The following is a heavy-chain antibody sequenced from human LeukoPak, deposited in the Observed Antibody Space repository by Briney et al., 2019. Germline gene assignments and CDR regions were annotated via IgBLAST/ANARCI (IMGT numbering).Heavy chain of an antibody. CDR3: ARVRGGYYFDY. Sequence: GGSLRLSCAASGFTFSDYYMSWIRQAPGKGLEWVSYISSSSSYTNYADSVKGRFTISRDNAKNSLYLQMNSLRAEDTDVYFCARVRGGYYFDYWGQGTLVTVSS. V-gene: IGHV3-11*06. J-gene: IGHJ4*02. CDR2: ISSSSSYT. CDR1: GFTFSDYY. D-gene: IGHD5-24*01.